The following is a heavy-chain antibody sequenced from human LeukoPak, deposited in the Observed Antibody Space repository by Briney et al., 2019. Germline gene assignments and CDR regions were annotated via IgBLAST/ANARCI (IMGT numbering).Heavy chain of an antibody. V-gene: IGHV4-34*01. CDR3: ARGRDNWNDSGAGTGFGWDY. CDR1: GGSFSGYY. D-gene: IGHD1-1*01. J-gene: IGHJ4*02. CDR2: INHSGST. Sequence: PSETLSLTCAVYGGSFSGYYWSWIRQPPGKGLEWIGEINHSGSTNYNPSLKSRVTISVDTSKNQFSLKPSSVTAADTAVYYCARGRDNWNDSGAGTGFGWDYWGQGTLVTVSS.